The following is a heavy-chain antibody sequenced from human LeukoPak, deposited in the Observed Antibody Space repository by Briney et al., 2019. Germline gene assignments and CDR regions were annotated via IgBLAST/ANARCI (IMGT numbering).Heavy chain of an antibody. CDR1: GGSFTGYY. V-gene: IGHV3-23*01. CDR3: AKIGALASSYYFDS. J-gene: IGHJ4*02. CDR2: ISAADNDT. D-gene: IGHD4/OR15-4a*01. Sequence: ETLSLTCAVYGGSFTGYYWSWIRQPPGKGREWVALISAADNDTYYADSVKGPFTLSRDNSENTVYLQVKHLRAEDTALYYCAKIGALASSYYFDSWGQGTLVTVSS.